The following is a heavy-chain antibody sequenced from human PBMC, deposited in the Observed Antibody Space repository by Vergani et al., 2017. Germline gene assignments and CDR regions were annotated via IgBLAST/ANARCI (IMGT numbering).Heavy chain of an antibody. CDR3: ARDEEDSYGYRGGPSDAFDI. CDR1: GYTFTSYG. V-gene: IGHV1-18*04. CDR2: ISAYNGNT. D-gene: IGHD5-18*01. J-gene: IGHJ3*02. Sequence: QVQLVQSGAELKKPGASVQVSCKASGYTFTSYGISWVRQAPGQGLEWMGWISAYNGNTNYAQKLQGTVTMTTDTSTSTAYMGLRSLRSDDTAVYYCARDEEDSYGYRGGPSDAFDIWGQGTMVTVSS.